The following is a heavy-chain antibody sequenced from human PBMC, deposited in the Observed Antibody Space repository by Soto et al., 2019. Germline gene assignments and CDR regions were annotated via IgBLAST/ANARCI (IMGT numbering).Heavy chain of an antibody. V-gene: IGHV5-51*01. J-gene: IGHJ6*02. Sequence: PGESLKISCKGSGYSFTSYWIGWVRQMPGKGLEWMGIIYPGDSDTRYSPSFQGQVTISADKSISTAYLKWSNLKASDTAMYYCARVEGTSGYYYGMDVWGQGTTVTVSS. CDR2: IYPGDSDT. D-gene: IGHD2-2*01. CDR3: ARVEGTSGYYYGMDV. CDR1: GYSFTSYW.